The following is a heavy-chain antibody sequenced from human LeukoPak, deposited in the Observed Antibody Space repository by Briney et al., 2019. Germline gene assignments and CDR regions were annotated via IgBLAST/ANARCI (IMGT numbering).Heavy chain of an antibody. V-gene: IGHV3-23*01. CDR3: AKSGSYDNFTLGGY. D-gene: IGHD3-22*01. CDR2: SSGSGGGR. J-gene: IGHJ4*02. CDR1: GFTFSNYA. Sequence: GGSLRLSCAASGFTFSNYAMSWVRKAPGQGLEGVSGSSGSGGGRYYADSAKGRCTISSDNSKNTLFLQMKRRRAEAGTAFYCAKSGSYDNFTLGGYWGQGNLVTVSS.